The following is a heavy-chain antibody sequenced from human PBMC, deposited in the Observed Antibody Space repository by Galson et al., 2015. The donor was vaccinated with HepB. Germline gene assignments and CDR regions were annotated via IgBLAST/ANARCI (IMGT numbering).Heavy chain of an antibody. V-gene: IGHV3-64D*06. CDR1: GFTFSSYA. CDR3: VKGYSSSWYYY. D-gene: IGHD6-13*01. CDR2: ISSNGGST. J-gene: IGHJ4*02. Sequence: SLRLSCAASGFTFSSYAMHWVRQAPGKGLEYVSAISSNGGSTYYADSVKGRFTISRDNSKNTLYLQMSSLRAEDTAVYYCVKGYSSSWYYYWGQGTLVTVSS.